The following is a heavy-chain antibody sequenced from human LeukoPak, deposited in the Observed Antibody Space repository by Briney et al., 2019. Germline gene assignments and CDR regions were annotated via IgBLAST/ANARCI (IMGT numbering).Heavy chain of an antibody. CDR3: ARNYYDSSGYLLRPLPFDP. CDR2: IYYSGST. CDR1: GGSISSGGYS. D-gene: IGHD3-22*01. J-gene: IGHJ5*02. V-gene: IGHV4-31*03. Sequence: SETLSLTCTVAGGSISSGGYSWSWLRQHPGKGLEWIGYIYYSGSTYYNPSLKSRVTIAVDTSKNQSSLQLSSVTAADTAVYYCARNYYDSSGYLLRPLPFDPWGQGTLVTVSS.